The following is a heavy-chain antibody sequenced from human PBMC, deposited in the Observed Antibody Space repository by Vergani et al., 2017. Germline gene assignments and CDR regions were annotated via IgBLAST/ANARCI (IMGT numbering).Heavy chain of an antibody. V-gene: IGHV4-4*09. Sequence: QVQLQESGPGLVKPSETLSLTCTVSGGSISSYYWSWIRQPPGKGLEWIGYIYTSGSTNYNPSLKSRVTISVDKSKNQFSLKLSSVTAADTAVYYCAREGSGSKTDAFDIWGQGTMVTVSS. CDR3: AREGSGSKTDAFDI. CDR1: GGSISSYY. D-gene: IGHD5-12*01. CDR2: IYTSGST. J-gene: IGHJ3*02.